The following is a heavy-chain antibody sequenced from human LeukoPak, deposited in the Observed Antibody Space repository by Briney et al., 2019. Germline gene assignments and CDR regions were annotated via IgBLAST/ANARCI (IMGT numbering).Heavy chain of an antibody. CDR1: GYTFTSYG. V-gene: IGHV1-8*03. CDR3: AKEETNYYDSSGYYLRYWYFDL. CDR2: MNPNSGNT. D-gene: IGHD3-22*01. J-gene: IGHJ2*01. Sequence: ASVKVSCKASGYTFTSYGISWVRQAPGQGLEWMGWMNPNSGNTGYAQKFQGRVTITRNTSIRTAYMELSSLRSEDTAVYYCAKEETNYYDSSGYYLRYWYFDLWGRGTLVTVSS.